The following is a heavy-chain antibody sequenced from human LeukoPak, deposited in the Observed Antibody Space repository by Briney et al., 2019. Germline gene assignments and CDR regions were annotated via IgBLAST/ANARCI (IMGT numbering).Heavy chain of an antibody. J-gene: IGHJ4*02. D-gene: IGHD5-12*01. CDR2: IKNGGSP. V-gene: IGHV4-39*01. Sequence: SETLSLTCTVSGGSISSSSSFWGWIRQRPGKGLEWIGHIKNGGSPNYNPPLKSRVTISLDTSKNQFSLTVSSVTAADTAVYYCARLTWITDYWGQGTLVTVSS. CDR1: GGSISSSSSF. CDR3: ARLTWITDY.